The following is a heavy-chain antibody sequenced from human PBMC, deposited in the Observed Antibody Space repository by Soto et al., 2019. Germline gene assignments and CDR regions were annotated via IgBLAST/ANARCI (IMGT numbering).Heavy chain of an antibody. Sequence: QTGGSLRLSCAASGFTFSTHGMHWVRQAPGKGLEWVAVISFDGSNKYYADSVKGRFTISRDNSKNTLSLQMNSLRAEDTAVYYCAKDRANTIDFYYYYGMDVWGQGTTVTVSS. J-gene: IGHJ6*02. CDR3: AKDRANTIDFYYYYGMDV. D-gene: IGHD3-9*01. CDR1: GFTFSTHG. V-gene: IGHV3-30*18. CDR2: ISFDGSNK.